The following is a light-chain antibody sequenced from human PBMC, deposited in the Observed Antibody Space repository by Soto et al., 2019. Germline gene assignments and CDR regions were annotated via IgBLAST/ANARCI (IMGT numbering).Light chain of an antibody. CDR2: GSS. CDR3: QQYGSALPYT. CDR1: QSVSNNY. Sequence: EVVLTQPPGTLSLSPGERDTLSCRASQSVSNNYLAWYQQKPGQSPKLLIFGSSDRATGIPDLFSGSGSGKDSTLNICRWELADFAVSYCQQYGSALPYTFGQGTKLEIK. V-gene: IGKV3-20*01. J-gene: IGKJ2*01.